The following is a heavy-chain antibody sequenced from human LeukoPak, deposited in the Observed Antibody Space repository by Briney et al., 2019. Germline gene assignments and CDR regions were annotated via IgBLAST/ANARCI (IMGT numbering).Heavy chain of an antibody. J-gene: IGHJ4*02. Sequence: GGSLRLSCAASGFTFNTYVMSWVRQAPGKGLEWASAISGSGSSTYYADSVKGRFTISRDNSKNTLYLQMNSLRAEDTAVYYCAKDQEYRSGWYYFDYWGQGTLVTVSS. CDR1: GFTFNTYV. CDR2: ISGSGSST. CDR3: AKDQEYRSGWYYFDY. D-gene: IGHD6-19*01. V-gene: IGHV3-23*01.